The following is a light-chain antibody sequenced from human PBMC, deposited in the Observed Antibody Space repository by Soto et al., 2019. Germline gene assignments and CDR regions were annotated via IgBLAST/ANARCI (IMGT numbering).Light chain of an antibody. J-gene: IGLJ1*01. CDR1: SSDVGGYNS. CDR2: DVG. Sequence: QSVLTQPASVSGSPGQSITISCTGTSSDVGGYNSVSWYQHHPGKAPKLIVYDVGDRPSWVSYRFSGSKSGNTASLTISGLQAADEADYFCRSYTSSMTNVFGSGTKVTVL. CDR3: RSYTSSMTNV. V-gene: IGLV2-14*03.